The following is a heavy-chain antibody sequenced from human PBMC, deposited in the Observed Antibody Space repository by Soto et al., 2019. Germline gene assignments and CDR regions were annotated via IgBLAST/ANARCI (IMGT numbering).Heavy chain of an antibody. V-gene: IGHV1-18*01. CDR2: ISAHNGNT. D-gene: IGHD1-1*01. CDR3: ARGRYGDY. Sequence: QVHLVQSGAEVKKPGASVKVSCKGSGYAFTTYGITWVRQAPGQGLEWMGWISAHNGNTNYAQKLQGRVTVTRDTSASPAYMELRSLRSDGTAVYYCARGRYGDYWGQGDLVTVSS. J-gene: IGHJ4*02. CDR1: GYAFTTYG.